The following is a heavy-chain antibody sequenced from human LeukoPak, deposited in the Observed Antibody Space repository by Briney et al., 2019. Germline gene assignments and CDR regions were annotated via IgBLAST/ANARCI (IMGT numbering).Heavy chain of an antibody. V-gene: IGHV3-21*01. CDR3: ATAPEIVVVVAAAVGAFDI. CDR1: GFTFSSYS. J-gene: IGHJ3*02. CDR2: ISSSSSYI. D-gene: IGHD2-15*01. Sequence: PGGSLRLSCAASGFTFSSYSMNWVRQAPGKGLEWVSSISSSSSYIYYADSVKGRFTISRDNAKNSLYLQMNSLRAEDTAVYYCATAPEIVVVVAAAVGAFDIWGQGTMVTVSS.